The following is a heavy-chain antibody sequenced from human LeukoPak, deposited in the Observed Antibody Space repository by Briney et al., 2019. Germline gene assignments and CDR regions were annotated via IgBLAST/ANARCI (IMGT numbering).Heavy chain of an antibody. Sequence: PSETLSLTCSVSGGSISIYYWSWIRQPPGKGLEWIGYIYYSGSTNYNPSLKSRVTISVDTSKNQFSLKLSSVTAADTAVYYCARERVWDSYGLGYWGQGTLVTVSS. CDR3: ARERVWDSYGLGY. CDR1: GGSISIYY. V-gene: IGHV4-59*01. D-gene: IGHD5-18*01. CDR2: IYYSGST. J-gene: IGHJ4*02.